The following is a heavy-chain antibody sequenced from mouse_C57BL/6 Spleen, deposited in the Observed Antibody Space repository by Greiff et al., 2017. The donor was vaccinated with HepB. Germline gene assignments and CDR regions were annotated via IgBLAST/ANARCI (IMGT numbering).Heavy chain of an antibody. D-gene: IGHD1-1*01. CDR1: VFTFSSYT. Sequence: EVKLVESGGGLVKPGGSLKLSCAASVFTFSSYTMSWVRQTPEKRLEWVATISGGGGNTYYPDSVKGRFTISRDNAKNTLYLQMSSLRSEDTALYYCARQGYYGPGFAYWGQGTLVTVSA. CDR2: ISGGGGNT. V-gene: IGHV5-9*01. J-gene: IGHJ3*01. CDR3: ARQGYYGPGFAY.